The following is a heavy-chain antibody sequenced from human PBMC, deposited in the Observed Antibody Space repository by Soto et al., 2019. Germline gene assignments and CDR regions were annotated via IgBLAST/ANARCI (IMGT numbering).Heavy chain of an antibody. V-gene: IGHV3-48*01. J-gene: IGHJ5*02. CDR3: VKVADSGYYAVDR. D-gene: IGHD3-22*01. CDR1: GLTLSTSS. CDR2: IRRHTSVT. Sequence: EVQLVESGGMLVQPGGSLRLSCAASGLTLSTSSMNWVRQAPGKGLEWISYIRRHTSVTAYADSVKGRFTISSDSAKNSLYLQMDSLRVEDTAVYYCVKVADSGYYAVDRWCQGTLVTVSS.